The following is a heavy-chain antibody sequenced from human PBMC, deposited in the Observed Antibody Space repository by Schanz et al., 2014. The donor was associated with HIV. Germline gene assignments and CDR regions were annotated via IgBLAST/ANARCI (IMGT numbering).Heavy chain of an antibody. J-gene: IGHJ4*02. D-gene: IGHD3-22*01. CDR1: GFTFSNYG. Sequence: QVQLVESGGGVIQPGRSLRLSCAASGFTFSNYGMHWVRQAPGKGLEWVAVISYDGSNKYYADSVKGRFTVSRDDSKNTVYVQMDSLTAEDTAVYYCAKDPNDREKAFDYWGQGTLVTVSS. CDR2: ISYDGSNK. CDR3: AKDPNDREKAFDY. V-gene: IGHV3-30*18.